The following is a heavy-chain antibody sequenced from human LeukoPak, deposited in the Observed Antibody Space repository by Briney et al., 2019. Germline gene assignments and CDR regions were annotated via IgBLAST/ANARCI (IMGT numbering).Heavy chain of an antibody. J-gene: IGHJ5*02. CDR1: GGSFSGYY. CDR2: INHSGST. V-gene: IGHV4-34*01. D-gene: IGHD6-13*01. CDR3: ARDAYSSSEVDWFDP. Sequence: SETLSLTCAVYGGSFSGYYWSWIRQPPGKGLEWIGEINHSGSTNYNPSLKSRVTISVDTSKNQFSLKLSSVTAADMAVYYCARDAYSSSEVDWFDPWGQGTLVTVSA.